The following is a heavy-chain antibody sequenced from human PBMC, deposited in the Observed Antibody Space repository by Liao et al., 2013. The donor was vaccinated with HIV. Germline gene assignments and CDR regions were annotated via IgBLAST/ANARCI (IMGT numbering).Heavy chain of an antibody. CDR2: INHSGST. CDR3: VRSPSHYSSGIDAFDI. V-gene: IGHV4-34*01. Sequence: QVQLQQWGAGLLKPSETLSLTCAVYGGSFSGYYWSWIRQPPGKGLEWIGEINHSGSTNYNPSLKSRVTISVDTSKNQFSLKLSSVTAADTAVYYCVRSPSHYSSGIDAFDIWGQGTMVSVSS. CDR1: GGSFSGYY. D-gene: IGHD6-19*01. J-gene: IGHJ3*02.